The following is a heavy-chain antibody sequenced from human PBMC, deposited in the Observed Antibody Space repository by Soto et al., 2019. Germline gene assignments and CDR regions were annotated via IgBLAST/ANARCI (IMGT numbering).Heavy chain of an antibody. V-gene: IGHV3-23*01. Sequence: EVQLLESGGGLVQPGGSLRLSCAASGFAFSSYAMSWVRQAPGKGLEWVSSISGSTSGTYYADAVKGRFTISRDNSNNTLYLQRNSLRAEDTAVYCCAKDRGFIDPFDYWGQGALVTVSS. J-gene: IGHJ4*02. D-gene: IGHD3-16*02. CDR2: ISGSTSGT. CDR3: AKDRGFIDPFDY. CDR1: GFAFSSYA.